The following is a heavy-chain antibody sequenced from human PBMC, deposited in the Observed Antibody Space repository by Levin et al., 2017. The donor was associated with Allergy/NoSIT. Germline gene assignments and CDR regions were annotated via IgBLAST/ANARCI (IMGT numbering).Heavy chain of an antibody. CDR1: GYTFTSYA. CDR2: INAGNGNT. V-gene: IGHV1-3*01. Sequence: ASVKVSCKASGYTFTSYAMHWVRQAPGQRLEWMGWINAGNGNTKYSQKFQGRVTITRDTSASTAYMELSSLRSEDTAVYYCARERGAGLLRFLGNKHFGWFDPWGQGTLVTVSS. CDR3: ARERGAGLLRFLGNKHFGWFDP. D-gene: IGHD3-3*01. J-gene: IGHJ5*02.